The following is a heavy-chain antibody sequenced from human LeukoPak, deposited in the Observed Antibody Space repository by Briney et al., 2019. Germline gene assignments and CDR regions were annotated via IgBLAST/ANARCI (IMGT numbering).Heavy chain of an antibody. Sequence: GGSLRLSCAASVFTFSSYSMYWVRQAPGKGLEWVSFISSGSNYIYYIDSVKGRLTISRDNAKNSLYLQMNSLRVEDTAIYYCARVGCSGGTCYDYWGQGTLVTVSS. CDR3: ARVGCSGGTCYDY. CDR1: VFTFSSYS. J-gene: IGHJ4*02. CDR2: ISSGSNYI. V-gene: IGHV3-21*01. D-gene: IGHD2-15*01.